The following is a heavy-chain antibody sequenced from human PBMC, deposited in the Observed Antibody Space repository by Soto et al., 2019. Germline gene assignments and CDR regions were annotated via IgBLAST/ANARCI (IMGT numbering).Heavy chain of an antibody. CDR1: GGSISSGGYY. CDR3: ARDDHDYYDSSGLDY. CDR2: IYYSGST. D-gene: IGHD3-22*01. Sequence: QVQLQESGPGLVKPSQTLSLTCTVSGGSISSGGYYWSWIRQHPGKGLEWIGYIYYSGSTYYNPSLQSRVTLSVDTSKNQFSLKLSSVTASDTAVYYCARDDHDYYDSSGLDYWGQGTLVTVSS. V-gene: IGHV4-31*03. J-gene: IGHJ4*02.